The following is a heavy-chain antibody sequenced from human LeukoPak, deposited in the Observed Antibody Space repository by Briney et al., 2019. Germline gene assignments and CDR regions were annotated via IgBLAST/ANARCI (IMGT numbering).Heavy chain of an antibody. CDR3: ARRTSNPVGAIDY. CDR2: ISYSGT. J-gene: IGHJ4*02. V-gene: IGHV4-39*01. Sequence: SETLSLTCTVSGGSISISNYYWGWIRQPPGRGLEWIVSISYSGTYYNPSLKSRLTISVDTSKNHFSLNLRSVTAADMAVYYCARRTSNPVGAIDYWGQGTLVTVSS. D-gene: IGHD1-26*01. CDR1: GGSISISNYY.